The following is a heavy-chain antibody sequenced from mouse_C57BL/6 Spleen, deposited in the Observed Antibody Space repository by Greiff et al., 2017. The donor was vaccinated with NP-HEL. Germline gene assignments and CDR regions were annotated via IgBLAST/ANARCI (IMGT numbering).Heavy chain of an antibody. Sequence: QVQLKQPGAELVRPGTSVKLSCKASGYTFTSYWMHWVKQRPGQGLEWIGVIDPSDSYTNSNQKFKGKATLTVDTSSSTAYMQLSSRTSEDSAVYYCARSYYYGSSYAMDYWGQGTSVTVSS. D-gene: IGHD1-1*01. CDR1: GYTFTSYW. J-gene: IGHJ4*01. CDR2: IDPSDSYT. V-gene: IGHV1-59*01. CDR3: ARSYYYGSSYAMDY.